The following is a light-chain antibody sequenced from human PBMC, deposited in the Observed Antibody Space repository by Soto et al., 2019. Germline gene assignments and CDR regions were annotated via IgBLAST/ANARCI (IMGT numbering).Light chain of an antibody. CDR2: EVS. CDR3: SSYTSSSTFYV. Sequence: QSALTQPASVSGSPGQSITISCTGTSSDVGGYNYVSWYQQHPSKAPKLMIYEVSNRPSGVSNRFSGSKSGNTASLTISGLQAEDEADYYCSSYTSSSTFYVFGTGTKLTVL. J-gene: IGLJ1*01. V-gene: IGLV2-14*01. CDR1: SSDVGGYNY.